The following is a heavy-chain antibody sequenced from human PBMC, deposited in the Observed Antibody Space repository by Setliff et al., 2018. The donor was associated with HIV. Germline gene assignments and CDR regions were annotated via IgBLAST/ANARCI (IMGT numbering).Heavy chain of an antibody. CDR3: ARARGPEGYFDS. CDR1: GYSISSGYY. V-gene: IGHV4-38-2*01. CDR2: IYHSGST. D-gene: IGHD3-10*01. Sequence: PSETLSLTCALSGYSISSGYYWGWIRQPSGKGLEWIGSIYHSGSTFYNPSLRSRVTISVDTSQDQFSLRLTSVTAADTAVYYCARARGPEGYFDSWGQGTLVTVSS. J-gene: IGHJ4*02.